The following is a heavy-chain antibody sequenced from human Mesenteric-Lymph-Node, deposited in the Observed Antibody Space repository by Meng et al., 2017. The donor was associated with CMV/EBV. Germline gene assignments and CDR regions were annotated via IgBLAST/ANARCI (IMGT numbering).Heavy chain of an antibody. Sequence: GGSLRLSCAASGFTLSTYSMNWVRQAPGKGLEWVTYISSSSSTIYYADSVKGRFTLSRDNAKNSLYLQMNSLRAEDTAVYYCAREYSSSSGRSFDYWGQGTLVTVSS. CDR2: ISSSSSTI. D-gene: IGHD6-6*01. V-gene: IGHV3-48*04. CDR3: AREYSSSSGRSFDY. J-gene: IGHJ4*02. CDR1: GFTLSTYS.